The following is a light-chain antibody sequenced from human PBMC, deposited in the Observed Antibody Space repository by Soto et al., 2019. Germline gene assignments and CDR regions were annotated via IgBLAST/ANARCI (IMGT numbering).Light chain of an antibody. CDR2: GAS. CDR3: QQYGSSPPLT. J-gene: IGKJ4*01. V-gene: IGKV3-20*01. Sequence: EIVWTQSPGTLSLSPGERATLSGRASQTVSNTYLAWYQQKPRQAPRLLIYGASSRAPGIPDRFSGSGSGTDFTLTISRLEPEDFAVYYCQQYGSSPPLTFGGGTKVDIK. CDR1: QTVSNTY.